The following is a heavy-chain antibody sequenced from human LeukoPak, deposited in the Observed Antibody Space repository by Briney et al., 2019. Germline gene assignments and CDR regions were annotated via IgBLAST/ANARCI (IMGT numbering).Heavy chain of an antibody. CDR3: ARGWSSSSYFGY. CDR2: ISSGGST. CDR1: GITVSANY. V-gene: IGHV3-66*01. D-gene: IGHD6-6*01. J-gene: IGHJ4*02. Sequence: GGSLRLSCAASGITVSANYWNWVCQAPGKGLEWVSVISSGGSTSYADSVKGRFTISRDNSKNTLYLQMNSLRAEDTAVYYCARGWSSSSYFGYWGQGTLVTVSS.